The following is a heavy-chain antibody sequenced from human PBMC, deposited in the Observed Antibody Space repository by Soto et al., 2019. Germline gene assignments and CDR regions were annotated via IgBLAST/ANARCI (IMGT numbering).Heavy chain of an antibody. CDR2: IGGSGHST. J-gene: IGHJ3*01. V-gene: IGHV3-23*01. Sequence: PGGSLRLSCEATGFTFSSFSMSWVRQSPGKGLEWVSGIGGSGHSTYYADSVKGRFTISRDNSKNTLYLQMSALRVDDTARYFCAKDGPDASGGFDCWGQGKMVIVSS. CDR3: AKDGPDASGGFDC. CDR1: GFTFSSFS. D-gene: IGHD2-2*01.